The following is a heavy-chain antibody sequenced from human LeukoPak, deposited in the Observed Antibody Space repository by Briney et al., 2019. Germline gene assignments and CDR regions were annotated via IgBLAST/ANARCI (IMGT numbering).Heavy chain of an antibody. Sequence: ASVKVSFKASGYTFTGYYMHWVRQAPGQGLEWMGWINPNSGGTNYAQKFQGRVTMTRDTSISTAYMELSRLRSDDTAVYYCARPNHGGYFDWLFDYWGQGTLVTVSS. V-gene: IGHV1-2*02. CDR2: INPNSGGT. J-gene: IGHJ4*02. D-gene: IGHD3-9*01. CDR1: GYTFTGYY. CDR3: ARPNHGGYFDWLFDY.